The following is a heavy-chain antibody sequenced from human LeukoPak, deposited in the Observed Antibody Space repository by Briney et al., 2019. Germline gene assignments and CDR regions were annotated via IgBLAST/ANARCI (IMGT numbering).Heavy chain of an antibody. CDR2: IYSGGST. J-gene: IGHJ6*02. Sequence: PGGSLRLSCAASGFIVSSNYMSWVRQAPGKGLEWVSVIYSGGSTYYADSVKGRFTISRDNSKNTLYLQMNSLRAEDTAVYYCARDQDYYYGMDVWGQGTTVTVSS. CDR3: ARDQDYYYGMDV. CDR1: GFIVSSNY. V-gene: IGHV3-53*01.